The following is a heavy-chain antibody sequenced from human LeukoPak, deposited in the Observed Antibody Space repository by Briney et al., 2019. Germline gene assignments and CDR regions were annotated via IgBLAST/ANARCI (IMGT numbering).Heavy chain of an antibody. CDR3: ARLRSSTSFGYMDV. CDR2: IYHSGST. CDR1: GYSISSGYY. J-gene: IGHJ6*03. D-gene: IGHD2-2*01. Sequence: SETLSLTCAVSGYSISSGYYWGWIRQPPGKGLEWIASIYHSGSTYYNPSLKSRVTISVDTSKNQFSLKLSSVSAADTAVYYCARLRSSTSFGYMDVWGKGTTVTVSS. V-gene: IGHV4-38-2*01.